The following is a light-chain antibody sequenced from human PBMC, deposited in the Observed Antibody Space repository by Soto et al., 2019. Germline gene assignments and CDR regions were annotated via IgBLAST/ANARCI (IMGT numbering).Light chain of an antibody. CDR2: TNN. Sequence: QSVLTQPPSESGTPGQRVTISCSGSNSNIGRDYVYWYQQLPGTAPRLLIYTNNQRPSGVPDRFSGSKSGTSASLVISGLRSEDEADYYCAAWDDSLSAWMFGGGTKLTVL. CDR3: AAWDDSLSAWM. CDR1: NSNIGRDY. V-gene: IGLV1-47*02. J-gene: IGLJ3*02.